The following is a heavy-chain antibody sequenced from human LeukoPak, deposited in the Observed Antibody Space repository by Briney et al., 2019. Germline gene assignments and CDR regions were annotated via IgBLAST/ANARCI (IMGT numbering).Heavy chain of an antibody. CDR2: ISSNGGST. Sequence: PGGSLRLSCAASGFTFGSYAMSWVRQAPGKGLEWVSGISSNGGSTYYADSVKGRFTISRDNSKNTLCLQINSLRAEDTAVYYCAKYRGDGYKWGYFQEWGQGTLVTVSS. D-gene: IGHD5-24*01. CDR1: GFTFGSYA. CDR3: AKYRGDGYKWGYFQE. J-gene: IGHJ1*01. V-gene: IGHV3-23*01.